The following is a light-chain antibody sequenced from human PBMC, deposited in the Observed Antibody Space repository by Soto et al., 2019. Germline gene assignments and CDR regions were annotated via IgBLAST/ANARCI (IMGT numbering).Light chain of an antibody. CDR2: WAS. Sequence: DIVMTQSPDSLAESLGERATINCKSSLSVLYSSNNKNYLAWFQQRPGQPPKLLIYWASTRESGVPDRFSGSGSGTDFTLTIGSLQAEDVAVYFCQQYYTTPFSFGGGTKVDIK. CDR3: QQYYTTPFS. J-gene: IGKJ4*01. CDR1: LSVLYSSNNKNY. V-gene: IGKV4-1*01.